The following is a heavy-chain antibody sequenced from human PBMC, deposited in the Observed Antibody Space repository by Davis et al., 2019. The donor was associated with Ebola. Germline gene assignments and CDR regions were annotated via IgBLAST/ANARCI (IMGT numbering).Heavy chain of an antibody. D-gene: IGHD6-6*01. Sequence: ASVKVSCKASGYTFTSYDINWVRQATGQGLEWMGWMNPNSGNTGYAQKFQGRVTITRNTSISTAYMELSSLRSEDTAVYYCAREYSSSSSFGYWGRGTLVTVSS. J-gene: IGHJ4*02. V-gene: IGHV1-8*03. CDR1: GYTFTSYD. CDR3: AREYSSSSSFGY. CDR2: MNPNSGNT.